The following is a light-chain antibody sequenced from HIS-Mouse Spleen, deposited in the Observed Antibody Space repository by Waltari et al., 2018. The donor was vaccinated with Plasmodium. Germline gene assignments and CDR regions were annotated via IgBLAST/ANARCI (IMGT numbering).Light chain of an antibody. J-gene: IGLJ2*01. CDR1: SSHVGGYTH. CDR3: CSYAGSYTLV. Sequence: QSALTQPRSVSRSPGRSVTISCPGTSSHVGGYTHVSWYQQHPGKAPKLMLYDVSKRPSGGPDRVSGSKSGNTASLTISGLQAEDEADYYCCSYAGSYTLVFGGGTKLTVL. CDR2: DVS. V-gene: IGLV2-11*01.